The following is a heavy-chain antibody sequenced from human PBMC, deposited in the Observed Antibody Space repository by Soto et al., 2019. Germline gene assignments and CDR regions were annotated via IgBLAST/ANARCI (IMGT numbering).Heavy chain of an antibody. V-gene: IGHV3-23*01. D-gene: IGHD2-2*01. CDR2: ISGSGGST. CDR3: AGPMGCSSTSCYKSKNYYYYYMDV. Sequence: GGSLRLSCAASGFTFSSYAMSWVRQAPGKGLEWVSAISGSGGSTYYADSVKGRFTISRDNSKNTLYLQMNSLRAEETAVYYCAGPMGCSSTSCYKSKNYYYYYMDVWGKGTTVTVSS. CDR1: GFTFSSYA. J-gene: IGHJ6*03.